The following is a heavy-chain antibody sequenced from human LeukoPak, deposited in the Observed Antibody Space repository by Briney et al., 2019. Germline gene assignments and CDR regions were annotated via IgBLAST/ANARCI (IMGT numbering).Heavy chain of an antibody. CDR1: GGSISNYY. V-gene: IGHV4-59*01. CDR2: IYYSGST. D-gene: IGHD3-10*01. J-gene: IGHJ5*02. Sequence: PSETLSLTCTVSGGSISNYYWNWIRQPPGKGLEWIGYIYYSGSTNYNPSLKSRVTISVDTSKNQFSLKLSSVTAADTAVYYCARASSKDYYGSGSYRGWFDPWGQGTLVTVSS. CDR3: ARASSKDYYGSGSYRGWFDP.